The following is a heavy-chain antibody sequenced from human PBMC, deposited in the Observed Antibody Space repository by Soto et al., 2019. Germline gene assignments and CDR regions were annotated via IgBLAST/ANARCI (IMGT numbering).Heavy chain of an antibody. CDR2: IKGGNGNT. Sequence: QVQLVQSGAEVKKPGASVKISCKASGYIFTSYAMQWVRQAPGQRLEWMGWIKGGNGNTKYSQNFQDRVTITRDTSARTVYLELSSLRSDDTAVYLCARDARYGSGSYYGDYYDHWGQGTLVSVSS. CDR3: ARDARYGSGSYYGDYYDH. V-gene: IGHV1-3*01. CDR1: GYIFTSYA. J-gene: IGHJ4*02. D-gene: IGHD3-10*01.